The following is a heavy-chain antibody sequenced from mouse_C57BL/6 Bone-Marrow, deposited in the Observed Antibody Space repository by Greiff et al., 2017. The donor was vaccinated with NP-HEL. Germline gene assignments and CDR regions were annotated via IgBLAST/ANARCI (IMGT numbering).Heavy chain of an antibody. Sequence: EVKLVESGGGLVKPGGSLKLSCAASGFTFSSYAMSWVRQTPEKRLEWVATISDGGSYTYYPDNVKGRFTISRDNAKNNLYLQMSHLKSEDTAMYYCARDPLVGYFDVWGTGTTVTVSS. CDR3: ARDPLVGYFDV. CDR2: ISDGGSYT. CDR1: GFTFSSYA. J-gene: IGHJ1*03. V-gene: IGHV5-4*01.